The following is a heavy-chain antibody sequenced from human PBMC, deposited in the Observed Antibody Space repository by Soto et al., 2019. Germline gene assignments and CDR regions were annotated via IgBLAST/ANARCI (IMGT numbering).Heavy chain of an antibody. Sequence: EVQLLESGGGLVQPGGSLRLSCAASGFTFSSYAMSWVRQAPGKGLEWVSAISGSGGSTYYADSVKGRFTISRDKSKNTLYLQMNSLRAEDRAICYGAKDGGSRRQVPHSDWGQGTLVTFSS. CDR3: AKDGGSRRQVPHSD. D-gene: IGHD2-15*01. V-gene: IGHV3-23*01. CDR1: GFTFSSYA. CDR2: ISGSGGST. J-gene: IGHJ4*02.